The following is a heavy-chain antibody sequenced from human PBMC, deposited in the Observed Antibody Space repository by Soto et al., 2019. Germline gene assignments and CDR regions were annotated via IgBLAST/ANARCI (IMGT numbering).Heavy chain of an antibody. Sequence: QLQLQESGPGLVKPSETLSLTCTVSGGSISSDTYHWGWIRQPPGKGLEWIGTIYYSGSTYYNPSLKSRVPLSVDTSKNQFSLKLSSVTAADTAVYYCARHGAQCVPDCYLRIFDYWGQGTLVTVSS. D-gene: IGHD2-21*02. J-gene: IGHJ4*02. CDR2: IYYSGST. V-gene: IGHV4-39*01. CDR3: ARHGAQCVPDCYLRIFDY. CDR1: GGSISSDTYH.